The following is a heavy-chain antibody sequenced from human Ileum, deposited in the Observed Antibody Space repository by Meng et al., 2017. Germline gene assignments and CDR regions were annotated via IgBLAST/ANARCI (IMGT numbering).Heavy chain of an antibody. CDR3: ARQTATYPSNWFDP. CDR2: VYDGEAP. D-gene: IGHD2-21*02. J-gene: IGHJ5*02. V-gene: IGHV4-59*08. Sequence: QVLLQESGPGLGKPSETRVLTCSVSGESLIAYNWNWIRQAPGKGREWLGYVYDGEAPNYNPSLQSRLTISMDKSANQFSLRLNSVTAADTAVYYCARQTATYPSNWFDPWGQGILVTVSS. CDR1: GESLIAYN.